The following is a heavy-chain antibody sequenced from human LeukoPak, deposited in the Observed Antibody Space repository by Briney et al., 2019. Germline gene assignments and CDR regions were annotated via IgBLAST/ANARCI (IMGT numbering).Heavy chain of an antibody. J-gene: IGHJ4*02. CDR1: GFTFDDYA. V-gene: IGHV3-9*01. Sequence: SLRLSCAASGFTFDDYAMHWVRQAPGKGLEWVSGISWNSGSIGYADSVKGRFTISRDNAKNSLYLQMNSLRAEDTALYYCAKASGATRVGEFDYWGQGTLVTVSS. CDR3: AKASGATRVGEFDY. CDR2: ISWNSGSI. D-gene: IGHD1-26*01.